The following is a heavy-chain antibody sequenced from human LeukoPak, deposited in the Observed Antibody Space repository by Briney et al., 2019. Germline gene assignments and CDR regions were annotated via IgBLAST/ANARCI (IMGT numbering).Heavy chain of an antibody. CDR3: ARVSSSWYQDWYFDL. Sequence: SETLSLTCTVPGGSISSYYWSWIRQPAGKGLEWIGRIDTSGNTNYKPSLKSRVTMSVDTSKNQFSLKLSSVTAADTAVYYCARVSSSWYQDWYFDLWGRGTLVTVSS. CDR2: IDTSGNT. D-gene: IGHD6-13*01. V-gene: IGHV4-4*07. J-gene: IGHJ2*01. CDR1: GGSISSYY.